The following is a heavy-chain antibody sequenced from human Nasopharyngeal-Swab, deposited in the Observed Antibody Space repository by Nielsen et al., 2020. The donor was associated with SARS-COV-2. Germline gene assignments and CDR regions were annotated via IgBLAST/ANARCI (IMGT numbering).Heavy chain of an antibody. CDR3: TSLSAPVDY. CDR2: IDTTGKST. D-gene: IGHD6-6*01. J-gene: IGHJ4*02. Sequence: GEPVKISCAASGINFGGYWRHWVSQVPGKGLAWVSEIDTTGKSTNYADSVRGRFTIFRDNAKNTLYLQMNSLRVDDTALYYCTSLSAPVDYWGQGTLVTVSS. V-gene: IGHV3-74*01. CDR1: GINFGGYW.